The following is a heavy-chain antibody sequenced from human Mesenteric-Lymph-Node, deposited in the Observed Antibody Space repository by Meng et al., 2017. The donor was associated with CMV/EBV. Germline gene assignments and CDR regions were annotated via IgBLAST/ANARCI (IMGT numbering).Heavy chain of an antibody. CDR3: VKEAVPGTFYPSSDYDATSTY. CDR2: SSGSGDRT. Sequence: GESLKISRAASGFTFSSYGMTWVRRAPGKGLDWVSTSSGSGDRTYYSDSVKGRFTMSRDNAKNTLYLQMNSLGAEDTAVYYCVKEAVPGTFYPSSDYDATSTYWGQGTLVTVSS. CDR1: GFTFSSYG. D-gene: IGHD3-22*01. V-gene: IGHV3-23*01. J-gene: IGHJ4*02.